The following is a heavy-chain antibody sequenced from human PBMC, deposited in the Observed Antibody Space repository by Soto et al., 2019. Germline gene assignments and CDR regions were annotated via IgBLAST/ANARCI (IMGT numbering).Heavy chain of an antibody. D-gene: IGHD3-16*01. Sequence: SETLSLTCTVSGGSIYSDSYYWSWIRQHPWKGLEWIGYIYYSGGTHYNPSLKSRITVSLDTSKSLFSLKRSSVTAADTAVYYCARGTNRGKFPPLDFWGQGTLVPVPP. CDR3: ARGTNRGKFPPLDF. V-gene: IGHV4-31*03. J-gene: IGHJ4*02. CDR1: GGSIYSDSYY. CDR2: IYYSGGT.